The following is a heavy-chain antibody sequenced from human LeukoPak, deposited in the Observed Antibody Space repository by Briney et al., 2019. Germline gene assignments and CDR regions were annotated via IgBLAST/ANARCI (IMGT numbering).Heavy chain of an antibody. J-gene: IGHJ5*02. V-gene: IGHV4-34*01. D-gene: IGHD2-2*02. CDR3: ARVIVPAAIGSPGDWFDP. CDR2: INHSGST. CDR1: GGSPSDYY. Sequence: SETLSLTCAVYGGSPSDYYSSWIRQPPGRGREWGGEINHSGSTNYNPSLKSRVTISVDTSNNQFSLKLSSVTAADTAVYYCARVIVPAAIGSPGDWFDPWGQGTLVTVSS.